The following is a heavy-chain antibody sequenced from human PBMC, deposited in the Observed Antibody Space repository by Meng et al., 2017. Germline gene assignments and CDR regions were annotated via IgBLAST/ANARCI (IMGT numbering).Heavy chain of an antibody. V-gene: IGHV3-21*01. CDR2: ISSSSSYI. D-gene: IGHD2-15*01. J-gene: IGHJ6*02. Sequence: GGSLRLSCAASGFTFSSYRMNWVRQAPGKGLEWVSSISSSSSYIYYADSVKGRITISRDNDKNSLYLQMNSLRAEDTAVYYWSRGYYFYYGMDVWGQGTMVTVSS. CDR3: SRGYYFYYGMDV. CDR1: GFTFSSYR.